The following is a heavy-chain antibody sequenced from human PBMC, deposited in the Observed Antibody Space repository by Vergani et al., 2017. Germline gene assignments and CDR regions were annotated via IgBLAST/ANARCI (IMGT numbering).Heavy chain of an antibody. Sequence: QVQLVQSGAEVKKPGSSVKVSCKASGGTFSSYTISWVRQAPGQGLEWMGRIIPILGIANYAQKFQGRVTITADKSTSTAYMELSSLRSEDTAVYYCARGSSGWYGGDWFDPWGQGTLVTVSS. CDR1: GGTFSSYT. J-gene: IGHJ5*02. CDR3: ARGSSGWYGGDWFDP. V-gene: IGHV1-69*02. D-gene: IGHD6-19*01. CDR2: IIPILGIA.